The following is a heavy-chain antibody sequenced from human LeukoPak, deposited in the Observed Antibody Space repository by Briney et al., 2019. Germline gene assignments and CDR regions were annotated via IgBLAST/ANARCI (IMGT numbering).Heavy chain of an antibody. CDR3: AKVGGLHYYDSSGYYHYFDY. CDR1: GFTFSSYA. V-gene: IGHV3-23*01. D-gene: IGHD3-22*01. Sequence: PGGSLRLSCAASGFTFSSYAMSWVRQAPGKGLEWVSAISGSGGSTYYADSVKGRFTISRDNSKNTLYLQMNSLRAEDTAVYYCAKVGGLHYYDSSGYYHYFDYWGQGTLVTASS. J-gene: IGHJ4*02. CDR2: ISGSGGST.